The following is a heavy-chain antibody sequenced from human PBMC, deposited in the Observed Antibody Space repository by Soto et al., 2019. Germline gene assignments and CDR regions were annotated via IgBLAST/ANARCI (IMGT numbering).Heavy chain of an antibody. J-gene: IGHJ6*02. D-gene: IGHD2-15*01. CDR2: ISGNGGTT. Sequence: LGGSLRLSCSASGFAFDGFAMHWVRQAPGKGLEYVSAISGNGGTTYYADSVKDRFTISRDSPKNTLYLQVNSLKTEDTAVYYCVRSSRRDITASRGMDVWGQGTTVTVSS. CDR3: VRSSRRDITASRGMDV. V-gene: IGHV3-64*04. CDR1: GFAFDGFA.